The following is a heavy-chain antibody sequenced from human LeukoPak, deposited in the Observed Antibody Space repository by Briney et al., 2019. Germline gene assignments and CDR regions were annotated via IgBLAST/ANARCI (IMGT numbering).Heavy chain of an antibody. Sequence: GGSLRLSCAASGFTFSSYSMNWVRQAPGRGLEWVANIKQDGSEKYYVDSVKGRFTISRDNAKNSLYLQMNSLRAEDTAIYYCARFNSGTFSFDYWGQGTLVTVSS. CDR2: IKQDGSEK. D-gene: IGHD1-26*01. V-gene: IGHV3-7*01. CDR3: ARFNSGTFSFDY. J-gene: IGHJ4*02. CDR1: GFTFSSYS.